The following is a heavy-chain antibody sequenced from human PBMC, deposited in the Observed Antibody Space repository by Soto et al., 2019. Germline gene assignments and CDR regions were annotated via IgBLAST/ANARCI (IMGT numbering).Heavy chain of an antibody. V-gene: IGHV3-21*01. D-gene: IGHD2-15*01. J-gene: IGHJ6*02. CDR1: GFTFSSYS. CDR3: ASCSGGSCYRRYYYYGMDV. CDR2: ISSSSSCI. Sequence: PGGSLRLSCAASGFTFSSYSMNWVRQAPGKGLEWVSSISSSSSCIYYADSVKGRFTISRDNAKNSLYLQMNSLRAEDTAVYYCASCSGGSCYRRYYYYGMDVWGQGTTVTVSS.